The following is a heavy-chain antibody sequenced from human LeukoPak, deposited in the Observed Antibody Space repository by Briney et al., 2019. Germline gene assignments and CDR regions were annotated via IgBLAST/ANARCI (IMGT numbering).Heavy chain of an antibody. J-gene: IGHJ4*02. D-gene: IGHD3-10*01. V-gene: IGHV4-34*01. CDR3: AREGTMVRGVIIN. Sequence: PSETLSLTCAVYGGSFSGYYWSWIRQPPGKGLEWIGEINHSGSINYNPSLKSRVTISVDTSKNQFCLKLGSVTAADTAVYYCAREGTMVRGVIINWGQGTLVTVSS. CDR1: GGSFSGYY. CDR2: INHSGSI.